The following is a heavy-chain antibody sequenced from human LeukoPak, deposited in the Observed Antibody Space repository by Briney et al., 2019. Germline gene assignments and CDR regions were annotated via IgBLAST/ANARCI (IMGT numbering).Heavy chain of an antibody. CDR2: IYTDGST. D-gene: IGHD5-12*01. CDR3: ATGYSGYRRSYYYSMDV. V-gene: IGHV3-53*04. Sequence: GGSLRLSCAASGFTFSSNYMTWVRQAPGKGLEWVSLIYTDGSTYYADSVKGRFTIYRHNSKNTLYIQMNSLGADDTAVYYCATGYSGYRRSYYYSMDVWGQGTTVTVSS. CDR1: GFTFSSNY. J-gene: IGHJ6*02.